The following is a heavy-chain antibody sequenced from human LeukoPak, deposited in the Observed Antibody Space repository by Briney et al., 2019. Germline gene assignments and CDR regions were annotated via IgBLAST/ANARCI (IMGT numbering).Heavy chain of an antibody. CDR3: ASNFDILTGYYNNDGFDI. V-gene: IGHV1-2*02. J-gene: IGHJ3*02. CDR2: INPNSGGT. Sequence: GASVKVSCKASGYTFTGYYILWVRQAPGQGLEWMGWINPNSGGTNYEQKFQGRVTMTRDTSITTAYMELSRLRSDGTAVYYCASNFDILTGYYNNDGFDIWGQGTMVTVSS. CDR1: GYTFTGYY. D-gene: IGHD3-9*01.